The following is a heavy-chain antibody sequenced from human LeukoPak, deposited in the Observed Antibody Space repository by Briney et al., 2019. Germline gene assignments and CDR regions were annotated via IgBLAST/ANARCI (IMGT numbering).Heavy chain of an antibody. V-gene: IGHV3-30*03. CDR2: ISDDGSNN. J-gene: IGHJ4*02. CDR1: GFTFSRYG. Sequence: GRSLRLSCAASGFTFSRYGMYWVRQAPGKGLEWVAVISDDGSNNYYTDSVKGRFTISRDNSKNTLYLQMNSLRAEDTAVYYCARRQSGQFDYWGQGTLVTVSS. CDR3: ARRQSGQFDY.